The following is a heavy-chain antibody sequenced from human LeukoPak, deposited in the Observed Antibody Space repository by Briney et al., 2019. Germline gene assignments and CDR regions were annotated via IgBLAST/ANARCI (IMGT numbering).Heavy chain of an antibody. J-gene: IGHJ6*03. CDR1: GFTFSSYA. CDR2: ISGSGGST. Sequence: GSLRLSCAASGFTFSSYAMSWVRQAPGKGLEWVSVISGSGGSTYYADSVKGRFTISRDNSKNTLYLQMNSLRAEDTAVYYCAKVYRPSTIFGVVNRNYMDVWGKGTTVTVSS. CDR3: AKVYRPSTIFGVVNRNYMDV. V-gene: IGHV3-23*01. D-gene: IGHD3-3*01.